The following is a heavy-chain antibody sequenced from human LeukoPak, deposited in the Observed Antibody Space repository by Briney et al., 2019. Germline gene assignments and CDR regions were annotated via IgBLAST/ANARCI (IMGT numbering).Heavy chain of an antibody. D-gene: IGHD3-16*01. J-gene: IGHJ3*02. CDR1: GYTFSSYD. CDR3: ARARTDLEFGDLAYAFEI. Sequence: ASVKVSCKASGYTFSSYDINWARQAAGQGLEWMGWMNPNSGNTGYAEKLEGRVSTTRNNPISTAYMELSGLRPEDTAVYYCARARTDLEFGDLAYAFEIWGQGTMVTVSS. V-gene: IGHV1-8*01. CDR2: MNPNSGNT.